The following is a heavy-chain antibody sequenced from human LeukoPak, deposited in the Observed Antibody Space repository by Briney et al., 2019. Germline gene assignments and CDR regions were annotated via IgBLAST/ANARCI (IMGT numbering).Heavy chain of an antibody. CDR2: MYHYGGT. D-gene: IGHD4-4*01. CDR3: ARVGGMTTVNNAAFDI. CDR1: GGSISSYY. V-gene: IGHV4-59*01. Sequence: SETLSLTCTVSGGSISSYYGNWIRQPPGKGLEWIGYMYHYGGTNYNPSLKSRVTIAIDKPKKQFSLKLISVTAADTAIYYCARVGGMTTVNNAAFDIWGQGTMVTVSS. J-gene: IGHJ3*02.